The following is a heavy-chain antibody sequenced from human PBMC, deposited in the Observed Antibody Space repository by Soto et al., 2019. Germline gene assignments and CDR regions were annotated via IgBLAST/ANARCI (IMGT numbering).Heavy chain of an antibody. CDR2: IYTSGST. V-gene: IGHV4-4*07. CDR3: ARDTGPWLVGNWFDP. CDR1: GGSISSYY. J-gene: IGHJ5*02. D-gene: IGHD6-19*01. Sequence: TSETLSLTCTVSGGSISSYYWSWIRQPAGKGMEWIGRIYTSGSTNYNPSLKSRVTMSVDTSKNQFSLKLRSVTAADTAVYYCARDTGPWLVGNWFDPWGQGTLVTV.